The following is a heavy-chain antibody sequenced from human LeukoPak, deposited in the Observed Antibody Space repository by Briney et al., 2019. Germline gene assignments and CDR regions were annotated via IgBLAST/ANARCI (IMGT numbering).Heavy chain of an antibody. CDR1: GFTFSSYA. J-gene: IGHJ4*02. CDR2: IKQDGSEK. CDR3: ARDSGAGSGAIDY. D-gene: IGHD6-19*01. V-gene: IGHV3-7*01. Sequence: GGSLRLSCAASGFTFSSYATSWVRQAPGKGLEWVANIKQDGSEKYYVDSVKGRFTISRDNAKNSLYLQMNSLRAEDTAVYYCARDSGAGSGAIDYWGQGTLVTVSS.